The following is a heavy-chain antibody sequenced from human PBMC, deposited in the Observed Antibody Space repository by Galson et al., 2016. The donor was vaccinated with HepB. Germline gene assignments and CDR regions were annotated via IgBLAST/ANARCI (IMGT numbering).Heavy chain of an antibody. CDR2: INNNGNIT. J-gene: IGHJ6*02. Sequence: SLRLSCAASGFTFSNYGMHWVRQAPGKGLEYVSAINNNGNITYYADSLRGRLTLSRDNSKHTLVLQMSSLRPEDTAVYYCVKLQRKQGVDAWGQGTTVIVSS. D-gene: IGHD5-24*01. CDR1: GFTFSNYG. CDR3: VKLQRKQGVDA. V-gene: IGHV3-64D*09.